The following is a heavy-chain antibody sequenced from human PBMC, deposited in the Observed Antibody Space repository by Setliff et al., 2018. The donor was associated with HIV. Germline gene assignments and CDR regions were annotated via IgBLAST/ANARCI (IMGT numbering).Heavy chain of an antibody. V-gene: IGHV4-31*03. J-gene: IGHJ4*02. CDR1: GGSISSGGYY. D-gene: IGHD2-8*02. CDR3: ARARRAGTGGDCFDY. Sequence: NPSETLSLTCTVSGGSISSGGYYWSWIRQHPGKGLEWIGYIYYSGSTYYNPSLKSRVTISVDTSKNQFSLKLSSVTAADTAVYYCARARRAGTGGDCFDYWGQGTLVTVSS. CDR2: IYYSGST.